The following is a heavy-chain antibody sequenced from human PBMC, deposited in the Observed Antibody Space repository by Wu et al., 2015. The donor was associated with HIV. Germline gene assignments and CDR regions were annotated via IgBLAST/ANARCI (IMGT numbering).Heavy chain of an antibody. CDR2: VNPNSGYT. D-gene: IGHD5-24*01. CDR3: ARDGGRGYNYASLDY. V-gene: IGHV1-8*02. Sequence: QVHLVQSGAEMKKPGSSVKVSCKAFGGTFSNYAISWVRQASGQGPEWMGWVNPNSGYTAYAQKFQGRVTMTRSTSISTVYMELSSLRSEDTAVYYCARDGGRGYNYASLDYWGQGTLVTVSS. CDR1: GGTFSNYA. J-gene: IGHJ4*02.